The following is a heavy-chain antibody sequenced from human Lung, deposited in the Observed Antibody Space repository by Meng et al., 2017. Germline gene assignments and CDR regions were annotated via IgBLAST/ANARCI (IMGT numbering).Heavy chain of an antibody. Sequence: EVNRVEFGGDLVKPGGSLRLSCAASGFYFSNAWMSWVRQAPGKGLEWVGRIKSNTDGGTTEYAAPVTGRFTISRDDSKSTLNLHLSGLRTDDTGVYYCTWDDKAVSDYWGQGTLVTVSS. CDR2: IKSNTDGGTT. V-gene: IGHV3-15*01. CDR3: TWDDKAVSDY. J-gene: IGHJ4*02. CDR1: GFYFSNAW. D-gene: IGHD3-9*01.